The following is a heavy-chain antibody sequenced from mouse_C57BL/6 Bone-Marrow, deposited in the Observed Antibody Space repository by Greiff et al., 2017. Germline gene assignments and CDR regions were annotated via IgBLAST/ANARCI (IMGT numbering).Heavy chain of an antibody. J-gene: IGHJ2*01. CDR2: IYPGSGST. CDR3: ARSHITTVVAPDY. Sequence: VKLQQPGAELVKPGASVKMSCKASGYTFTSSWITWVKQRPGQGLEWIGDIYPGSGSTNSNEKFKSKATMTVDTSSSTAYMQLSSLTSEDSAVYSGARSHITTVVAPDYWGQGTTLTVSA. V-gene: IGHV1-55*01. CDR1: GYTFTSSW. D-gene: IGHD1-1*01.